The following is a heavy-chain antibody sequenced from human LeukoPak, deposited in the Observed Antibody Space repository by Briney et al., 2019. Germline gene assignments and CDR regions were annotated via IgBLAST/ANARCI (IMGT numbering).Heavy chain of an antibody. J-gene: IGHJ6*03. V-gene: IGHV3-48*03. CDR2: ISSSGSTI. D-gene: IGHD3-10*01. Sequence: GGSLRLSCAASGFTFSSYEMNWVRQAPGKGLEWVSYISSSGSTIYYADSVKGRFTISRDNAKNSLYLQMDSLRAEDTAVYYCARDRGYYYMDVWGKGTTVTVSS. CDR3: ARDRGYYYMDV. CDR1: GFTFSSYE.